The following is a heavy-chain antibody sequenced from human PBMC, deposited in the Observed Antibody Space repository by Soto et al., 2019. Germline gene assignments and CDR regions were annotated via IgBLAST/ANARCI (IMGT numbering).Heavy chain of an antibody. J-gene: IGHJ6*02. CDR2: INPSGGST. V-gene: IGHV1-46*01. D-gene: IGHD1-26*01. Sequence: QVQLVQSGAEVKKPGASVKVSCKASGYTFTSYYMHWVRQAPGQGLEWMGIINPSGGSTSYAQKFQGRVTMTRDTSTSTVYMELSSLGSEDTAVYYCAFLGYYDYGMDVWGQGTTVTVSS. CDR3: AFLGYYDYGMDV. CDR1: GYTFTSYY.